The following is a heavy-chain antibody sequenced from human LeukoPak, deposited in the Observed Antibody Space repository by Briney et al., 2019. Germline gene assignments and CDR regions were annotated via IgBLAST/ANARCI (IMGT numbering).Heavy chain of an antibody. V-gene: IGHV3-23*01. Sequence: GGSLRLSCAASGFTFSNYAMTWVRQAPGKGLEWVSDINYSGGSTYYADSVKGRFTISRGNPKNTLYLQMNSLRADDTAVYYCAKVRPGFDPWGQGTLVTVSS. J-gene: IGHJ5*02. CDR2: INYSGGST. CDR1: GFTFSNYA. CDR3: AKVRPGFDP.